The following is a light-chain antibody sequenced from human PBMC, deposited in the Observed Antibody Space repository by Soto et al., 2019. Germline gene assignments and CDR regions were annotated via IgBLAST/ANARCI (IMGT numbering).Light chain of an antibody. CDR2: GNS. CDR1: SSNIGSDYD. J-gene: IGLJ2*01. Sequence: SVLTQPPSVSGAPGQRVTISCTGSSSNIGSDYDVHWYQQLPGTAPKLLVHGNSNRPSGVPDRFSGSKSGTSASLAITGLQAEDESDYYCQSYDSSLTVVFGGGTKLTVL. V-gene: IGLV1-40*01. CDR3: QSYDSSLTVV.